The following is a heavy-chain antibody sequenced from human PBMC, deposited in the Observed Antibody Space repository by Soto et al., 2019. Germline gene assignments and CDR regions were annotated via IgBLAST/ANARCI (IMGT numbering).Heavy chain of an antibody. CDR2: IYYSGST. V-gene: IGHV4-59*01. J-gene: IGHJ3*02. D-gene: IGHD3-22*01. Sequence: SETLSLTCTVSGGSISSCYWSWIRQPPGKGLEWIGYIYYSGSTNYNPSLKSRVTISVDTSKNQFSLKLSSVTAADTAVYYCARDVYYYDSSGYYYRAFDIWGQGTMVTVSS. CDR1: GGSISSCY. CDR3: ARDVYYYDSSGYYYRAFDI.